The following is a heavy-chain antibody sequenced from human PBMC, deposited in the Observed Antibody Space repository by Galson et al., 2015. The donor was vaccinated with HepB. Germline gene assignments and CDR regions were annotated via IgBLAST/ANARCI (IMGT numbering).Heavy chain of an antibody. D-gene: IGHD2-8*01. CDR1: GYTFTGYY. CDR2: INPNSGGT. Sequence: SVKVSCKASGYTFTGYYMHWVRQAPGQGLEWMGWINPNSGGTNYAQKFQGRVTMTRDTSISTAYMELSRLRSDDTAVYYCARPLRNCTNGVCYLRTWGQGTLVTVSS. J-gene: IGHJ4*02. V-gene: IGHV1-2*02. CDR3: ARPLRNCTNGVCYLRT.